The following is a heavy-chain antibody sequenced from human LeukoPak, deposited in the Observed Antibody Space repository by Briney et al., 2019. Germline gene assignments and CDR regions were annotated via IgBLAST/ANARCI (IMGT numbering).Heavy chain of an antibody. CDR3: ARLIKRNNWFDP. V-gene: IGHV4-39*07. D-gene: IGHD2-8*01. CDR1: GASISSSSYY. Sequence: SETLSLTCTVSGASISSSSYYWGWIRQPPGKGLEWIGSIFYSGSTYYTPSLKSRVTISVDTSKNQFSLKLSSVTAADTAVYYCARLIKRNNWFDPWGQGTLVTVSS. J-gene: IGHJ5*02. CDR2: IFYSGST.